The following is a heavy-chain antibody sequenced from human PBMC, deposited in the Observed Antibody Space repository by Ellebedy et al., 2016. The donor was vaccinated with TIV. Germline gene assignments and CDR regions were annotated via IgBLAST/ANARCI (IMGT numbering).Heavy chain of an antibody. CDR1: GGSTNNYY. V-gene: IGHV4-34*01. CDR2: INDSGVT. D-gene: IGHD2-2*01. CDR3: ARFRPHCSSDTCYLNAFEN. J-gene: IGHJ3*02. Sequence: SETLSLXCTVSGGSTNNYYWSWIRQPPGKGLEWIGEINDSGVTRYNPSLESRVAISIDTSRNQASLKLTSVTAADTAVYYCARFRPHCSSDTCYLNAFENWGQGTMVTVSS.